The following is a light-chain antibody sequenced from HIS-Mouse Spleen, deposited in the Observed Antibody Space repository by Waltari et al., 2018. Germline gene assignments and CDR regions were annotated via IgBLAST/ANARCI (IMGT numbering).Light chain of an antibody. V-gene: IGLV2-23*03. CDR3: CSYAGSSTFVVV. Sequence: QSALTQPASVSGSPGQSITIPCTGTSSDVGSYNLVSWYQQHPGKAPKLMIYEGSKRPSGVSNRFSGSKSGNTASLTISGLQAEDEADYYCCSYAGSSTFVVVFGGGTKLTVL. CDR2: EGS. CDR1: SSDVGSYNL. J-gene: IGLJ2*01.